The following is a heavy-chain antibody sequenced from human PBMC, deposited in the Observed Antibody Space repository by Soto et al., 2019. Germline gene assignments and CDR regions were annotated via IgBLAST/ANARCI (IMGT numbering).Heavy chain of an antibody. D-gene: IGHD1-1*01. CDR1: GYTFSTYG. J-gene: IGHJ5*02. V-gene: IGHV1-18*01. CDR2: IGADNGDT. CDR3: ARDWKGAEGFEP. Sequence: QVQLVQSGAEVKKPGASVKVSCKASGYTFSTYGFSWVRQAPGQGLEWMGWIGADNGDTNYAQNFQGRVTMTTDTSTTTSYMELRSLTSDDPAVYFCARDWKGAEGFEPWGQGTLVTVSS.